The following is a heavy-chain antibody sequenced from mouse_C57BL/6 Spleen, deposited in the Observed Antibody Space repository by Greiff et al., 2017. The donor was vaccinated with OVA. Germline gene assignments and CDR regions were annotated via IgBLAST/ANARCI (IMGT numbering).Heavy chain of an antibody. D-gene: IGHD2-4*01. J-gene: IGHJ4*01. CDR3: ARQSPYDYDLYYAMDY. CDR1: GFTFSSYT. V-gene: IGHV5-9*01. CDR2: ISGGGGNT. Sequence: EVKLMESGGGLVRPGGSLKLSCAASGFTFSSYTMSWVRQTPGKRLDWVATISGGGGNTYYPDSVKGRFTISRDNATNTLYLQKSSLRSDDTALYYCARQSPYDYDLYYAMDYWGQGTSVTVSS.